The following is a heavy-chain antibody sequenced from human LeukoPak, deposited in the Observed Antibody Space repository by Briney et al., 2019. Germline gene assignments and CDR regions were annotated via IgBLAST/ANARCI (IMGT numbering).Heavy chain of an antibody. V-gene: IGHV1-2*02. CDR1: GYTFTGYY. Sequence: ASVKVSCKASGYTFTGYYMHWVRQAPGQGLEWMGWINPNSGGTNYAQKFQGRVTMTRDTSISTAYMELSRLRSDDTAVYYCARDPGVDTAVGGWFDPWGQGTLVTVSS. CDR2: INPNSGGT. D-gene: IGHD5-18*01. CDR3: ARDPGVDTAVGGWFDP. J-gene: IGHJ5*02.